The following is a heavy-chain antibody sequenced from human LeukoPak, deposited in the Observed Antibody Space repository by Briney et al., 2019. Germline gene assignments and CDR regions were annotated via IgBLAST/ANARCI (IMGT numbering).Heavy chain of an antibody. CDR1: GFTFSSYG. J-gene: IGHJ4*02. CDR3: AKVIGYNYGYVDY. CDR2: ISGSGGRT. Sequence: GGSLRLSCAASGFTFSSYGMSWVRQAPGKGLEWVSAISGSGGRTYYADSVKGRFTISRDNSKNTLYLQMNSLRGEDTAVYYCAKVIGYNYGYVDYWGQGTLVTVSS. V-gene: IGHV3-23*01. D-gene: IGHD5-18*01.